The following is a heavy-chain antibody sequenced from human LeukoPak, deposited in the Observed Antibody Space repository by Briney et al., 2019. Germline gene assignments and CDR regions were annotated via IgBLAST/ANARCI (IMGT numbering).Heavy chain of an antibody. CDR2: IKRDGGEK. CDR1: GFTFSSYW. CDR3: ARDLGSYRDLRYYFDY. Sequence: PGGSLRLSCAASGFTFSSYWMGWVRQAPGKGLEWVANIKRDGGEKYYVDSVKGRFTISRDNAKNSLYLQMSSLRAEDTSIYYCARDLGSYRDLRYYFDYWGRGTLVSVSS. J-gene: IGHJ4*02. V-gene: IGHV3-7*01. D-gene: IGHD4-17*01.